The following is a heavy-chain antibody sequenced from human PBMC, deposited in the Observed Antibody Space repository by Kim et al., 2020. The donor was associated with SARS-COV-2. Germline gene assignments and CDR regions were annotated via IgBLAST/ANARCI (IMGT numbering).Heavy chain of an antibody. CDR1: GFSLSTSGVG. D-gene: IGHD3-10*01. CDR2: IYWDDDK. V-gene: IGHV2-5*02. J-gene: IGHJ5*02. CDR3: AHRRNPPYYYGSGSYRVAWDNWFDP. Sequence: SGPTLVKPTQTLTLTCTFSGFSLSTSGVGVGWIRQPPGKALEWLALIYWDDDKRYSPSLKSRLTITKDTSKNQVVLTMTNMDPVDTATYYCAHRRNPPYYYGSGSYRVAWDNWFDPWGQGTLVTVSS.